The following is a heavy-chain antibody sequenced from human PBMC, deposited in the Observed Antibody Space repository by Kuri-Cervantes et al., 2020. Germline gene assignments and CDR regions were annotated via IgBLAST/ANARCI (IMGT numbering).Heavy chain of an antibody. Sequence: SVKVSCKASGYTFTSYTISWVRQAPGQGLEWMGRIIPILGIANYAQKFQGRVTITADKSTSTAYMELSSLRSEDTAVYYCASGGLQKDAFDIWGQGTMVTVSS. CDR3: ASGGLQKDAFDI. CDR1: GYTFTSYT. J-gene: IGHJ3*02. CDR2: IIPILGIA. V-gene: IGHV1-69*02. D-gene: IGHD5-24*01.